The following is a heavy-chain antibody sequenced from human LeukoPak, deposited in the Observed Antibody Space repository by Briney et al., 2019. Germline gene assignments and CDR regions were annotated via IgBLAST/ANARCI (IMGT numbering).Heavy chain of an antibody. Sequence: GGSLRLSCAASGFTFSSYAMSWVRQAPGKGLEWVSAISGSGGSTYCADSVKGRFTISRDNSKNTLYLQMNSLRAEDTAVYYCAKDRASGSGSYSYRGFDHWGQGTLVTVSS. CDR3: AKDRASGSGSYSYRGFDH. D-gene: IGHD6-19*01. V-gene: IGHV3-23*01. CDR1: GFTFSSYA. CDR2: ISGSGGST. J-gene: IGHJ5*02.